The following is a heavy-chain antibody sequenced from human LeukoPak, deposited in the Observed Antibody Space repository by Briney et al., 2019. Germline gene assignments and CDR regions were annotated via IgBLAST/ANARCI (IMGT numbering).Heavy chain of an antibody. CDR1: GGSFSGYY. Sequence: PSETLSLTCAVYGGSFSGYYWSWIRQPPGKGLEWIGEINHSGSTNYNPSLKSRVTISVDTSKNQFSLKLSSVTAADTAVYYCARDAARGVVTANWGQGTLVTVSS. CDR2: INHSGST. J-gene: IGHJ4*02. V-gene: IGHV4-34*01. D-gene: IGHD2-21*02. CDR3: ARDAARGVVTAN.